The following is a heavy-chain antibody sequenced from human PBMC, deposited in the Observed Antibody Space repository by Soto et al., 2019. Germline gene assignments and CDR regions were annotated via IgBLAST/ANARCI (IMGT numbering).Heavy chain of an antibody. CDR1: GYTFTSYY. Sequence: ASVKVSCKASGYTFTSYYMHWVRQAPGQGLEWMGIINPSGGSTSYAQKFQGSVTMTRDTSTSTVYMELSSLRSEDTAVYYCARGRGVVVVAAIYGMDVWGQGTTVTVSS. D-gene: IGHD2-15*01. CDR3: ARGRGVVVVAAIYGMDV. CDR2: INPSGGST. V-gene: IGHV1-46*03. J-gene: IGHJ6*02.